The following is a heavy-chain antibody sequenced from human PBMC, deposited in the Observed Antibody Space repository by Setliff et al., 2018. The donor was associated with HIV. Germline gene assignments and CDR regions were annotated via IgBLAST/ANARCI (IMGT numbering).Heavy chain of an antibody. J-gene: IGHJ4*02. CDR1: GYTFTDYY. CDR3: ARISPTLDY. CDR2: INPNGGAT. V-gene: IGHV1-2*02. Sequence: GASVKVSCKTSGYTFTDYYIHWVRQAPGQGLEWMGWINPNGGATHYARMFRDSVIMTRDTSISTVYIRLISLKSDDTAVYYCARISPTLDYWGQGTLVTVSS.